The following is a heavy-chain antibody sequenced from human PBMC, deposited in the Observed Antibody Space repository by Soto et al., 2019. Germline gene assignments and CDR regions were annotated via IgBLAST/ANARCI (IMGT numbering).Heavy chain of an antibody. CDR3: ARVLGYNSSWWRHTAFDI. V-gene: IGHV1-18*01. Sequence: ASVKVSCKTSGYTSTNYGISWVRQAPGQGLEWMGWISAHTGNTNYAQKFQGRVTMTTDTSTSTAYMELRSLSSDDTAVYYCARVLGYNSSWWRHTAFDIWGQGTMVTVSS. CDR1: GYTSTNYG. J-gene: IGHJ3*02. CDR2: ISAHTGNT. D-gene: IGHD6-13*01.